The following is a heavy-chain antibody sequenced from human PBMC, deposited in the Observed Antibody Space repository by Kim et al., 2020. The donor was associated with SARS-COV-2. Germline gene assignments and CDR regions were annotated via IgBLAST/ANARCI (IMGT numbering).Heavy chain of an antibody. V-gene: IGHV4-34*01. J-gene: IGHJ4*02. CDR3: ARRDARPFDY. Sequence: SPNYHPSLEGRVTISVDASKTQFSLKLSAVTAADTAVYYCARRDARPFDYWGQGTLVTVSS. CDR2: SP.